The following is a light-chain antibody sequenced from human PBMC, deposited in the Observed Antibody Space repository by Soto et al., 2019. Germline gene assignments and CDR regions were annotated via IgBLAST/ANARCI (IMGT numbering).Light chain of an antibody. Sequence: QPVLTQSPSASASLGATAKLTFTLSSGHSNYAIAWHQQQPEKGPRYLMEVNIDGGHTKGNGIPDRVSGSSSGADRYLTISSLQSDDEADYYFPAWGTGGVFGGGTKLSV. CDR3: PAWGTGGV. CDR1: SGHSNYA. V-gene: IGLV4-69*01. J-gene: IGLJ3*02. CDR2: VNIDGGH.